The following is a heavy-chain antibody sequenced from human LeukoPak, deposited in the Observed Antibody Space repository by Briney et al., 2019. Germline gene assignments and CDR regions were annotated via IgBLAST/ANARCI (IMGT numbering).Heavy chain of an antibody. D-gene: IGHD3-10*01. V-gene: IGHV1-2*02. CDR1: GYTFTGYY. J-gene: IGHJ4*02. CDR3: ARVYYGSGSFWSFDY. CDR2: INPNSGGT. Sequence: ASVKVSCKASGYTFTGYYMHWLRQAPGQGLEWMGWINPNSGGTNFAQKFQGRVTMTRDTSITAAYMELSRLRSDDTAVYYCARVYYGSGSFWSFDYWGQGTLVTVSS.